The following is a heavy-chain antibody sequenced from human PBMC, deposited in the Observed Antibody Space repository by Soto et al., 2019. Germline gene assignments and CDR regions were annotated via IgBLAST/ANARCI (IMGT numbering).Heavy chain of an antibody. Sequence: PGGSLRLSCAASGFTFSSYSMNWVRQAPGKGLDWVSYISSSSSTIYYADSVKGRFTISRDNAKNSLYLQMNSLRDEDTAVYYCARGQMVYAIQNYYYYGMDVWGQGTTVTVSS. D-gene: IGHD2-8*01. CDR3: ARGQMVYAIQNYYYYGMDV. V-gene: IGHV3-48*02. J-gene: IGHJ6*02. CDR1: GFTFSSYS. CDR2: ISSSSSTI.